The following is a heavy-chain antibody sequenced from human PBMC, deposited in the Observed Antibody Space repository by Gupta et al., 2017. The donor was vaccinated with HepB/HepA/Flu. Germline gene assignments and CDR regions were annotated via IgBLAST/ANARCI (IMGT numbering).Heavy chain of an antibody. D-gene: IGHD3-16*01. CDR1: GFTFSNYY. CDR2: IKYDESDI. Sequence: EWQLVESGGGLVKPGGSLRLSCTPSGFTFSNYYMSWVRQAPGKGLEWVANIKYDESDIHYVDSVEGRFTISRDNAKNSLFLHMNSLRVEDTAVYYCTRDGGPTPRDYWGQGTLVTVSS. J-gene: IGHJ4*02. V-gene: IGHV3-7*01. CDR3: TRDGGPTPRDY.